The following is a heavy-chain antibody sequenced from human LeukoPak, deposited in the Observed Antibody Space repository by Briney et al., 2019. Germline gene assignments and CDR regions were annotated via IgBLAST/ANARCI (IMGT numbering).Heavy chain of an antibody. CDR3: AKIKNYYGSGFTDY. J-gene: IGHJ4*01. D-gene: IGHD3-10*01. CDR1: GFTFSNAW. CDR2: IKSKTDGGTT. Sequence: GGSLRLSCAASGFTFSNAWMSWVRQAPGKGLEWVGRIKSKTDGGTTDYAAPVKGRFTISRDDSKNTLYLQMNSLRAEDTAVYYCAKIKNYYGSGFTDYWGQGTLVTVSS. V-gene: IGHV3-15*01.